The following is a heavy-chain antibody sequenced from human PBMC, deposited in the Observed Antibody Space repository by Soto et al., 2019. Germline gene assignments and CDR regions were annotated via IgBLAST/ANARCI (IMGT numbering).Heavy chain of an antibody. D-gene: IGHD1-26*01. CDR2: ISGSGGNT. Sequence: GGSLRLSCAASGFTFSSYAMNWVRQAPGKGLEWVSVISGSGGNTNYADSVKGRFTISRDNSKNTVFLQMNSLRAEDTAVYYCARHLATSGPLRGYFDFWGQGTLVTVSS. V-gene: IGHV3-23*01. CDR3: ARHLATSGPLRGYFDF. J-gene: IGHJ4*02. CDR1: GFTFSSYA.